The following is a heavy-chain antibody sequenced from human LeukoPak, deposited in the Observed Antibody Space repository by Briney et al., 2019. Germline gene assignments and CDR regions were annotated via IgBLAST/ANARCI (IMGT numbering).Heavy chain of an antibody. CDR3: ARDGNQLLAYYYYYGMDV. Sequence: ASVKVSCKASGYTFTSYYMHWVRQAPGQGLEWMGIINPSGGSTSYAQKFQGRVTMTRDTSTSTVYMELGSLRSEDTAVYYCARDGNQLLAYYYYYGMDVWGQGTTVTVSS. J-gene: IGHJ6*02. V-gene: IGHV1-46*01. CDR2: INPSGGST. D-gene: IGHD2-2*01. CDR1: GYTFTSYY.